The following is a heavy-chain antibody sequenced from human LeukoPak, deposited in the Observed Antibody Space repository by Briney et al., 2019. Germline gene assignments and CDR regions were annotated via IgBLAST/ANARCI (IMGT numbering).Heavy chain of an antibody. CDR3: ARDDYGDYAGFDY. CDR2: ISSSSSYI. J-gene: IGHJ4*02. V-gene: IGHV3-21*01. CDR1: GFTFSSYS. Sequence: GGSLRLSCAASGFTFSSYSMNWVRQAPGKGLEWVSSISSSSSYIYYADSVKGRFTVSRDNAKNSLYLQMNSLRAEGTAVYCCARDDYGDYAGFDYWGQGTLVRVSS. D-gene: IGHD4-17*01.